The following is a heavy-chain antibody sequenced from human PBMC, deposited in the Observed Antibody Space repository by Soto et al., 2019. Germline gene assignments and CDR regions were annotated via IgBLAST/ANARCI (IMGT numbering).Heavy chain of an antibody. J-gene: IGHJ6*02. D-gene: IGHD1-26*01. CDR2: FYHSGST. CDR1: GGSISSSNW. CDR3: ASVSGSYYYGMDV. V-gene: IGHV4-4*02. Sequence: QVQLQESGPGLVKPSGTLSLTCAVSGGSISSSNWWSWVRQPPGKGLEWIGEFYHSGSTNYNPSLKSRGTISVAKSKTHFSLKLGSVTAADTAVYYCASVSGSYYYGMDVWGQGNKVTVSS.